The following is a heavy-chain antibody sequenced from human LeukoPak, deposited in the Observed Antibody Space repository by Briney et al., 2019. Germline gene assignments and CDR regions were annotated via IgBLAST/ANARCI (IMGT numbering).Heavy chain of an antibody. V-gene: IGHV3-23*01. Sequence: GGSLRLSCAASGFTFSSYAMSWVRQAPGKGLEWVSGISGNGGYTYYADSVKGRFTISRDNSKNTLYLQMSSLRAEDTAVYYCAKAPYYSSSWYFFDYWGQGTLVTVSS. J-gene: IGHJ4*02. D-gene: IGHD6-13*01. CDR1: GFTFSSYA. CDR3: AKAPYYSSSWYFFDY. CDR2: ISGNGGYT.